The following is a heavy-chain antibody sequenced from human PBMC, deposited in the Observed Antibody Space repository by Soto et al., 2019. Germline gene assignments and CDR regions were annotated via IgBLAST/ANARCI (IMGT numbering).Heavy chain of an antibody. CDR1: GFTVSSNY. J-gene: IGHJ6*02. D-gene: IGHD1-26*01. Sequence: GGSLRLSCAASGFTVSSNYMSWVRQAPGKGLEWVSVIYSGGSTYYADSVKGRFTISRDNSKNTLYLQMNSLRAEDTAVYYCARVGIVAYYYYYGMDVWGQGTTVTVSS. CDR3: ARVGIVAYYYYYGMDV. CDR2: IYSGGST. V-gene: IGHV3-66*01.